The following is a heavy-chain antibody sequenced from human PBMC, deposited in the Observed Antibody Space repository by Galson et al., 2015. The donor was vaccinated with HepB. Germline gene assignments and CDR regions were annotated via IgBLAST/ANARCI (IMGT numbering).Heavy chain of an antibody. Sequence: SVKVSCKASGYTFTSYGISWVRQAPGQGLEWMGWISAYNGNTNYAQKLQGRVTMTTDTSTSTAYMELRSLRSDDTAVYYCARDDFWSGYPYYYYGMDVWGQRNKVTVSS. CDR3: ARDDFWSGYPYYYYGMDV. CDR1: GYTFTSYG. CDR2: ISAYNGNT. V-gene: IGHV1-18*04. D-gene: IGHD3-3*01. J-gene: IGHJ6*02.